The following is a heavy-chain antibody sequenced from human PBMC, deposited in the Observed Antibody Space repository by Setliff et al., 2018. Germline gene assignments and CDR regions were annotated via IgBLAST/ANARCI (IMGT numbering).Heavy chain of an antibody. CDR1: GFSFSTYT. J-gene: IGHJ4*02. D-gene: IGHD3-10*01. CDR2: ISADGANE. CDR3: VRDPWPTGYYSSGSYYSDY. V-gene: IGHV3-30*01. Sequence: GGSLRLSCVASGFSFSTYTVHWVRQAPGKGLEWISADGANEYYADSVKGRFTISRDKSRNTLYLQMTGLRTDDTAVYYCVRDPWPTGYYSSGSYYSDYWGQGTLVTVSS.